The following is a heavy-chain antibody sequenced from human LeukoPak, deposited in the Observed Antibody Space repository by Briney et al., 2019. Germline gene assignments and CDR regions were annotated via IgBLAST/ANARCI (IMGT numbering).Heavy chain of an antibody. CDR2: IFYSGST. D-gene: IGHD5-18*01. Sequence: SETLSLTCTVSGGSISGYYWSWIRQPPGRALGWVGYIFYSGSTNYNPSLKSRVTILVDTSKNQFSLKLSSVTAADTAVYYCARHGQTAMVPIDYWGQGTLVTVSS. V-gene: IGHV4-59*08. J-gene: IGHJ4*02. CDR3: ARHGQTAMVPIDY. CDR1: GGSISGYY.